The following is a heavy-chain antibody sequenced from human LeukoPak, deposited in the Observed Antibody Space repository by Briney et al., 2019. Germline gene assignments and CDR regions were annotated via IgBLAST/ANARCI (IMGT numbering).Heavy chain of an antibody. J-gene: IGHJ6*02. CDR3: AREEYYYHYGMDV. Sequence: PGGSLRLSCAASGFTFSSYAMSWVRQAPGKGLEWVSAISGSGGSTYYADSVKGRFTISRDNPKSTLYLQMNSLRAEDTAVYYCAREEYYYHYGMDVWGQGTTVTVSS. V-gene: IGHV3-23*01. CDR1: GFTFSSYA. CDR2: ISGSGGST.